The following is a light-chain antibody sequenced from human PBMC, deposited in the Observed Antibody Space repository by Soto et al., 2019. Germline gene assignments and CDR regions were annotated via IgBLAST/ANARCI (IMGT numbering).Light chain of an antibody. V-gene: IGKV3-15*01. J-gene: IGKJ1*01. CDR1: QSVSSN. Sequence: EIVMTKSPATLSVSPGERATLSCRASQSVSSNLAWYPQKPGQAPRLLIYGASTRATGIPARFSGSGSGTEFPLTISRLQYEDVAVYYCQQYNNWPPLTFGQGTKVEIK. CDR3: QQYNNWPPLT. CDR2: GAS.